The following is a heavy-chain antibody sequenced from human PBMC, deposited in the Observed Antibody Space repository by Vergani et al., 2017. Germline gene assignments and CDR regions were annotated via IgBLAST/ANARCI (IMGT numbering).Heavy chain of an antibody. CDR1: GGSISSYS. D-gene: IGHD3-9*01. CDR2: IYHSGST. CDR3: ARGPYXDILTGPSLGYYYYGMDV. V-gene: IGHV4-59*12. Sequence: QVQLQESGPGLVKPSETLSLTCTVSGGSISSYSWSWIRQPPGKGLEWIGYIYHSGSTYYNPSLKSRVTISVDRSKNQFSLKLSSVTAADTAVYYCARGPYXDILTGPSLGYYYYGMDVWGQGTTVTVSS. J-gene: IGHJ6*02.